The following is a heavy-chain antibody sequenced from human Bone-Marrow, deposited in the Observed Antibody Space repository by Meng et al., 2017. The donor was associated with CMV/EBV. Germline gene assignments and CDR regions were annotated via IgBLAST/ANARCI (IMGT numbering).Heavy chain of an antibody. J-gene: IGHJ3*02. V-gene: IGHV3-21*01. D-gene: IGHD3-3*01. Sequence: GGSLRLSCAASGFTFSSYSMNWVRQAPGKGLEWVSSISSSSSYIYYADSVKGRFTISRDNAKNSLYLQMNSLRAEDTAVYYCARSPESKYYDFWSGYLPHGGDAFDIWGQGTMVTVSS. CDR3: ARSPESKYYDFWSGYLPHGGDAFDI. CDR2: ISSSSSYI. CDR1: GFTFSSYS.